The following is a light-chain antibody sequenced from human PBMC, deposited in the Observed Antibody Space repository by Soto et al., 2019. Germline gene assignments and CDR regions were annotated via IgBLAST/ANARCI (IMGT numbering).Light chain of an antibody. CDR1: QSVSSN. Sequence: EIVMTQSPATLSVSPGERATLSCRASQSVSSNLAWYQQKPGQAPRRLIYGASTRATGIPARFSGSGSGTEFTLTISSLQSEDFAVYYGQQYNNWPSYTFGQGTKLEIK. J-gene: IGKJ2*01. CDR2: GAS. V-gene: IGKV3-15*01. CDR3: QQYNNWPSYT.